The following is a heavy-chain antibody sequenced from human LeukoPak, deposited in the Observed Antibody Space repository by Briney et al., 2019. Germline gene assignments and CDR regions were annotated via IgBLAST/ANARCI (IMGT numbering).Heavy chain of an antibody. CDR1: GGSVSNHY. D-gene: IGHD3-10*02. CDR3: ARELFPQGANCFDP. CDR2: IYSSGST. Sequence: SETLSLTCTVSGGSVSNHYWTWIRQPAGKGLEWIGRIYSSGSTNYHPSLKSRVTMSVDTSKNQFSLKLNPVTAADTAVYYCARELFPQGANCFDPWGQGTLVTVSS. V-gene: IGHV4-4*07. J-gene: IGHJ5*02.